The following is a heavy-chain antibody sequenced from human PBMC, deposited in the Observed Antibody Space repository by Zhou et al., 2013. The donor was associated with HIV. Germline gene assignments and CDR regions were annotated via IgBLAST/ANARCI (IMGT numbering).Heavy chain of an antibody. CDR1: GYTFTSYD. CDR2: MNPNSGNT. V-gene: IGHV1-8*01. CDR3: ARGHLRSSWYGAGAFDI. Sequence: QVQLVQSGAEVKKPGASVKVSCKASGYTFTSYDINWVRQATGQGLEWMGWMNPNSGNTGYAQKFQGRVTMTRNTSISTAYMELSSLRSEDTAVYYCARGHLRSSWYGAGAFDIWGQGTMVTVSS. J-gene: IGHJ3*02. D-gene: IGHD6-13*01.